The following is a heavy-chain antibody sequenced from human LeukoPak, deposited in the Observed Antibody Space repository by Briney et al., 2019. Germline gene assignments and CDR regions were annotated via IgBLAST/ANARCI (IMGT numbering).Heavy chain of an antibody. CDR2: INAGNGNT. CDR3: ARPMVRGVTFPFDY. V-gene: IGHV1-3*01. D-gene: IGHD3-10*01. Sequence: ASVKVSCKASGYTFTSYAMHWVRQAPGQRLEWMGWINAGNGNTKYSQKFQGRVTITRDTSASTAYMELSSLRSEDTAVYYCARPMVRGVTFPFDYWGQGTLVTVSS. J-gene: IGHJ4*02. CDR1: GYTFTSYA.